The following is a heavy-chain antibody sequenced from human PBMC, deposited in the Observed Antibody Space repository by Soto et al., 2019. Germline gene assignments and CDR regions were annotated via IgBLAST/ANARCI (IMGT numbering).Heavy chain of an antibody. CDR2: ISGSGGAT. CDR1: GFTFSSYA. V-gene: IGHV3-23*01. D-gene: IGHD3-10*01. Sequence: GGSLRLSCAASGFTFSSYAMTWVRQAPGKGLEWVSAISGSGGATYYAAPVKGRFTTSRDDSKSTLHLPLNRLRAEDPALYYCAKAGRYYKDLWSETRCDPWGQGTRVTVS. J-gene: IGHJ5*02. CDR3: AKAGRYYKDLWSETRCDP.